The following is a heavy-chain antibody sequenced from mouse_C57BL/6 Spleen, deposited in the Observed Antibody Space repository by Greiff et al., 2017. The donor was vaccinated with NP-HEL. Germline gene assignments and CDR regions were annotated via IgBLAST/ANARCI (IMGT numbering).Heavy chain of an antibody. CDR1: GFTFSDYG. CDR3: ARGGYYGSSPYAMDY. CDR2: ISSGSSTI. J-gene: IGHJ4*01. D-gene: IGHD1-1*01. Sequence: EVQGVESGGGLVKPGGSLKLSCAASGFTFSDYGMHWVRQAPEKGLEWVAYISSGSSTIYYADTVKGRFTISRDNAKNTLFLQMPSLRAEDTAMYYGARGGYYGSSPYAMDYWGQGTSVTVSS. V-gene: IGHV5-17*01.